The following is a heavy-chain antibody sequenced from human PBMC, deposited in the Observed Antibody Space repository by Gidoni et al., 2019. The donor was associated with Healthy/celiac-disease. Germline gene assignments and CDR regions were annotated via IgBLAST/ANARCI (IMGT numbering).Heavy chain of an antibody. CDR3: ATVDAMRYSSGWPYYYYGMDV. CDR1: GYTLTELS. Sequence: QVQLVQSGAEVKKPVASVKVSCKVSGYTLTELSMHWVRQAPGKGLEWMGGFDPEEGETIYAQKFQGRVTMTEDTSTDTAYMELSSLRSEDTAVYYCATVDAMRYSSGWPYYYYGMDVWGQGTTVTVSS. V-gene: IGHV1-24*01. CDR2: FDPEEGET. D-gene: IGHD6-19*01. J-gene: IGHJ6*02.